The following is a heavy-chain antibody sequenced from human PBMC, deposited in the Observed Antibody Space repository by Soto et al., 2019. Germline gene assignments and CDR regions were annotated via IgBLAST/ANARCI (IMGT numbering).Heavy chain of an antibody. CDR1: GFTFSPYY. CDR3: AKRSSSSTFDY. Sequence: PGGSLRLSCAASGFTFSPYYMSWVRQAPGRGLEWVSSISAGGGSTDYADSVKGRFTISRDNSKNTLYLQMNSLRAEDTAVYYCAKRSSSSTFDYWGQGTLVTVSS. CDR2: ISAGGGST. J-gene: IGHJ4*02. D-gene: IGHD6-6*01. V-gene: IGHV3-23*01.